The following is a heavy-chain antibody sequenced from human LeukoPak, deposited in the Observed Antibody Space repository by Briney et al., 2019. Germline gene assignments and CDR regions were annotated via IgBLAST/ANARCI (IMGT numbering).Heavy chain of an antibody. D-gene: IGHD3-10*01. V-gene: IGHV3-21*01. Sequence: GGSLRLSCAASGFTFSSYNMIWVRQAPGEGLEWVSSLSGSSTYIHYADSVKGRFTTSRDNAKNSLYLQMNSLRDEDTAVYYCAREDFGSGSQFDYWGQGTLVTVSS. CDR1: GFTFSSYN. J-gene: IGHJ4*02. CDR3: AREDFGSGSQFDY. CDR2: LSGSSTYI.